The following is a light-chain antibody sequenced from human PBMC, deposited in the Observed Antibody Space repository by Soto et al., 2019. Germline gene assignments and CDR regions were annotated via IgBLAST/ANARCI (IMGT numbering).Light chain of an antibody. Sequence: QSALTPPASVSGSPGQSITISCTGTSSDVGGYNYVSWYQQHPGKAPKLMIYDVSNRPSGVSNRFSGSKSGNTASLTISGLQAEDEADYYCSSYTNSIVVFGGGTKLTVL. CDR2: DVS. CDR1: SSDVGGYNY. V-gene: IGLV2-14*01. CDR3: SSYTNSIVV. J-gene: IGLJ2*01.